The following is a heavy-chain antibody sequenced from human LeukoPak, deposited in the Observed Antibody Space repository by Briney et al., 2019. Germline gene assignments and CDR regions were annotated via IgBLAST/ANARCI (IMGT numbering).Heavy chain of an antibody. V-gene: IGHV1-18*01. CDR3: ARVLRSTGWFDP. CDR1: GYTFTSYG. CDR2: ISAYNGNT. Sequence: EASVKVSCKASGYTFTSYGISWVRQAPGQGLEWMGWISAYNGNTNYAQKLQGRVTMTTDTSTSTAYMELRSLRSDDTAVYYRARVLRSTGWFDPWGQGTLVTVSS. J-gene: IGHJ5*02. D-gene: IGHD5/OR15-5a*01.